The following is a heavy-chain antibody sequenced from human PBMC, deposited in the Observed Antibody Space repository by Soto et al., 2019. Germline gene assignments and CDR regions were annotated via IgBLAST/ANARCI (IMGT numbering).Heavy chain of an antibody. J-gene: IGHJ4*02. V-gene: IGHV1-69*02. CDR3: ASGLMVRGVVDY. Sequence: VSCKASGGTFSSHTISWGRHAPGQGLEWMGRIIPILGIANYAQKFQGRVTITADKSTSTAYMELSSLRSEDTAVYYCASGLMVRGVVDYWGQGTLVTVSS. CDR1: GGTFSSHT. CDR2: IIPILGIA. D-gene: IGHD3-10*01.